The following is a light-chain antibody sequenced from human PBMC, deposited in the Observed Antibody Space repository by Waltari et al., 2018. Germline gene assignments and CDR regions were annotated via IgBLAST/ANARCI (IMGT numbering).Light chain of an antibody. V-gene: IGKV1-5*03. Sequence: DIQMTPSPSTLSASVGDRVTITCRASQRITTWLAWYQQKPGRAPKLLIYKASTLQSGVPSRFSASGSGTEFTLTISSLQPDDFATYYCQQYHSFSRFAFGPGTKVHLK. J-gene: IGKJ3*01. CDR2: KAS. CDR1: QRITTW. CDR3: QQYHSFSRFA.